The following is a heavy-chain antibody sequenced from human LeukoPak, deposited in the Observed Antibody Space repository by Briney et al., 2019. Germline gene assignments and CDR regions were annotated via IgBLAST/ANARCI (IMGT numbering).Heavy chain of an antibody. D-gene: IGHD3-9*01. J-gene: IGHJ4*02. CDR1: GFTFNTYA. CDR2: ISGSGENT. V-gene: IGHV3-23*01. Sequence: GGSLRLSCAASGFTFNTYAMNWVRQAPGKGLEWVSSISGSGENTYYADSVKGRFTISRDNSKNTLSLQMNSLRAEDTAVYYCAKGSVNYDILIGSYFDYWGQGTLVTVSS. CDR3: AKGSVNYDILIGSYFDY.